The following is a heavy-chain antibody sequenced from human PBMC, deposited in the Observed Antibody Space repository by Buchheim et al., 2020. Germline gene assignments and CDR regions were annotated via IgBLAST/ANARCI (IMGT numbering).Heavy chain of an antibody. Sequence: QVQLVESGGGLVKPGGSLRLSCAASGFTFSDYYMSWIRQAPGKGLEWVSYISSSSSYTNYSYSVKGRFTISRENAKNSLYMQMKSLRAEDTAVYYCAKVMAARHEGPVDYWGQGTL. CDR1: GFTFSDYY. V-gene: IGHV3-11*06. J-gene: IGHJ4*02. CDR2: ISSSSSYT. CDR3: AKVMAARHEGPVDY. D-gene: IGHD6-6*01.